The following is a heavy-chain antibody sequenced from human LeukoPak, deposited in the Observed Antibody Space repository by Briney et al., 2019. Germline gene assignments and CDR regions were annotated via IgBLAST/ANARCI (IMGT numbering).Heavy chain of an antibody. D-gene: IGHD5-12*01. CDR1: GFKISTYW. CDR2: IKQDGSGK. Sequence: GGSLRLSCAASGFKISTYWMSWVRQAPGKGLEWVANIKQDGSGKYYAESVQGRFTISRDNAKNSLYLQMNSLRAEDTALYYCAKDIRPRGYSGQGCFDYWGQGTLVTVSS. CDR3: AKDIRPRGYSGQGCFDY. V-gene: IGHV3-7*03. J-gene: IGHJ4*02.